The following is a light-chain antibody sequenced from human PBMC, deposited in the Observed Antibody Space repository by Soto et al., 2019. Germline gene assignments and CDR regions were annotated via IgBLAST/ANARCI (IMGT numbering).Light chain of an antibody. V-gene: IGKV3-20*01. J-gene: IGKJ3*01. CDR2: GAS. CDR3: QQFATSPFT. Sequence: EIVLTQSPGTLSLSPGERATLSCRASQSVASSFLAWYQQKPGQAPRLLIYGASSRATGIPDRFSGSGSGTDFTLTITRLEPEDFAVYYCQQFATSPFTFGPGTTGDVK. CDR1: QSVASSF.